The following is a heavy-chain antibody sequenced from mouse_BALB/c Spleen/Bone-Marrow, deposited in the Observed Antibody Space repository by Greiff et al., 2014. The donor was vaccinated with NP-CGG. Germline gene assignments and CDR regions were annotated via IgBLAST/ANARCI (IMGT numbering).Heavy chain of an antibody. CDR2: IDPANGNS. J-gene: IGHJ2*01. CDR1: GFNIKDTY. Sequence: EVQGVESGAELVKPRASVKLSCTASGFNIKDTYMHWVKQRPEQGLEWIGGIDPANGNSKYDPKFQGKATITADTSSNTAYLQLSSLTSEDTAVYYCARYLYSYTATFDYWGQGTTLTVSS. CDR3: ARYLYSYTATFDY. V-gene: IGHV14-3*02. D-gene: IGHD1-2*01.